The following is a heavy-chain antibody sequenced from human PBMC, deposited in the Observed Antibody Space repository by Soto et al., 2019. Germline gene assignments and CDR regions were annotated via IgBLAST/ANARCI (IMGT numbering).Heavy chain of an antibody. CDR2: ISGSGGST. D-gene: IGHD6-13*01. CDR3: AKDRVAAAVFYFDY. J-gene: IGHJ4*02. Sequence: GGSLRLSCAAFGFTFSSYAMSWVRQAPGKGLEWVSAISGSGGSTYYADSVKGRFTISRDNSKNTLYLQMNSLRAEDPAVYYCAKDRVAAAVFYFDYWGQGTLVTVSS. CDR1: GFTFSSYA. V-gene: IGHV3-23*01.